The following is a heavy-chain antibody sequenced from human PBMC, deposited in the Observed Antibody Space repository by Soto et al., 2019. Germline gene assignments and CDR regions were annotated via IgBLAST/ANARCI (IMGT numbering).Heavy chain of an antibody. Sequence: NPSETLSLTCAVYGGSFSGYYWSWIRQPPGKGLEWIGEINHSGSTNYHPSLKSRVTISVDTSKNQFSLKLSSVTAADTAVYYCARGASIAARPSKYNWFDPWGQGTLVTVSS. CDR2: INHSGST. J-gene: IGHJ5*02. V-gene: IGHV4-34*01. CDR1: GGSFSGYY. CDR3: ARGASIAARPSKYNWFDP. D-gene: IGHD6-6*01.